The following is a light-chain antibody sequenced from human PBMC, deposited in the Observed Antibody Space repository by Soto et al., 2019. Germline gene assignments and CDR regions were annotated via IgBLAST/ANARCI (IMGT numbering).Light chain of an antibody. Sequence: QSVLTQPPSVSGAPGQRVTISCTGSSSNIGAGYDVHWYQQLPGTAPKLLIYGNSNRPSGVPDRFSGSKSGASASLAITGLQAEDEADYYFQSYDNSLSGKVFGGGTKLTVL. V-gene: IGLV1-40*01. J-gene: IGLJ2*01. CDR2: GNS. CDR1: SSNIGAGYD. CDR3: QSYDNSLSGKV.